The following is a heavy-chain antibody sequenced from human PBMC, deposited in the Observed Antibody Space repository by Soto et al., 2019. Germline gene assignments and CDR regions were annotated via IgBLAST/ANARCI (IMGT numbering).Heavy chain of an antibody. J-gene: IGHJ6*01. Sequence: SVKVSCKASGGTFSSYAISWVRQAPGQGLEWKGGIIPIFGTANYAQKYQGRVTITADESTSTAYMELSSLRSEDTAVYYCAIPPPHYYFYGMYVCGQGTTVTVSS. CDR1: GGTFSSYA. CDR2: IIPIFGTA. CDR3: AIPPPHYYFYGMYV. V-gene: IGHV1-69*13.